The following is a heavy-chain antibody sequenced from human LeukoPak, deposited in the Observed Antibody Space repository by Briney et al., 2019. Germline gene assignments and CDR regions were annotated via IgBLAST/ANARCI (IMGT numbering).Heavy chain of an antibody. Sequence: GGSLRLSCAASGFTFSSYAMHWVRQAPGKGVERGAVISYDGSNKYYADSVKRRFTISRDNSKNTLYLQMNSLRAEDTAVYYCAALKRYCSSTRCIAAAPWGMDVWGQGTTVTVSS. D-gene: IGHD2-2*01. CDR1: GFTFSSYA. CDR2: ISYDGSNK. V-gene: IGHV3-30-3*01. CDR3: AALKRYCSSTRCIAAAPWGMDV. J-gene: IGHJ6*02.